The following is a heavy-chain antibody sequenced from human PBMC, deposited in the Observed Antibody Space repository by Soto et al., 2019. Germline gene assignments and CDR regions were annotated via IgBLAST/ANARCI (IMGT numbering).Heavy chain of an antibody. Sequence: QVQLVQSGAEVKKPGSSVKVSCKASGGTFSSYAISWVRQAPGQGLEWMGGIIPIFGTANYAQKFQGRVTITADESTSTAYRGLGGLRSGDTAVFYCAGGGGGFDYWGQGTLVTVSS. CDR3: AGGGGGFDY. CDR1: GGTFSSYA. V-gene: IGHV1-69*01. D-gene: IGHD3-16*01. CDR2: IIPIFGTA. J-gene: IGHJ4*02.